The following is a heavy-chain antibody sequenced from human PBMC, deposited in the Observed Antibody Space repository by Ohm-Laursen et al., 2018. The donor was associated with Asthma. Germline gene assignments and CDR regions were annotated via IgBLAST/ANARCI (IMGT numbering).Heavy chain of an antibody. CDR1: GFTFSTYW. V-gene: IGHV3-30-3*01. CDR2: ISYDGSNK. J-gene: IGHJ6*02. Sequence: SLRLSCSAFGFTFSTYWMHWVRQAPGKGLEWVAVISYDGSNKYYADSVKGRFTISRDNSKNTLYLQMNSLRAEDTAVYYCATSYGSGFDYYYGMDVWGQGTTVTVSS. CDR3: ATSYGSGFDYYYGMDV. D-gene: IGHD2-15*01.